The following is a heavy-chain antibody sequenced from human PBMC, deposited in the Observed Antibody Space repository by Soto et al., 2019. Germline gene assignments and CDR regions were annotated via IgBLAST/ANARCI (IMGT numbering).Heavy chain of an antibody. D-gene: IGHD3-9*01. CDR1: GFTFSNAW. J-gene: IGHJ6*02. Sequence: PGGSLRLSCGASGFTFSNAWMSWVRQAPGKGLEWVGRIKSKTDGGTTDYAAPVKGRFTISRDDSKNTLYLQMNSLKTEETAVYYCTTDPPIDPYYDILTRSDGTLYGMDVWGQGTKVTVYS. CDR3: TTDPPIDPYYDILTRSDGTLYGMDV. CDR2: IKSKTDGGTT. V-gene: IGHV3-15*01.